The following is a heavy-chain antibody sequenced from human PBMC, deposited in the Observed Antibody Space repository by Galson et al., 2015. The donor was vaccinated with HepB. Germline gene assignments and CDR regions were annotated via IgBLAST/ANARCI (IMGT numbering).Heavy chain of an antibody. CDR2: IRSKTYGETE. Sequence: SLRLSCAGSGFTFRDYGMNWIRQAPGKGLEWIGFIRSKTYGETEEYAASVKGRFSISRDDSKSIAYLQMNALTTEDTAVYCCTRDLCSDGDCYFDYWGQGTLVTGSS. CDR1: GFTFRDYG. V-gene: IGHV3-49*03. J-gene: IGHJ4*02. CDR3: TRDLCSDGDCYFDY. D-gene: IGHD2-15*01.